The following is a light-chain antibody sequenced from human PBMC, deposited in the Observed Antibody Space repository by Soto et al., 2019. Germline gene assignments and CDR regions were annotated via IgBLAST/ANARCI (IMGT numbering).Light chain of an antibody. CDR3: QQANSFPVT. Sequence: DIQMTQSPSTLSASVGDRVTITCRASQSISTSLAWYQHKPGKAPKLLIYAASSLQSGVPSRFSGSGFGTDFTLTISSLQPEDFATYYCQQANSFPVTFGQGTKVDIK. CDR2: AAS. V-gene: IGKV1-12*01. J-gene: IGKJ1*01. CDR1: QSISTS.